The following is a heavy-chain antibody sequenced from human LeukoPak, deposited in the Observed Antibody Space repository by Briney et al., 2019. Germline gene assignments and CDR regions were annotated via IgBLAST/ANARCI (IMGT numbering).Heavy chain of an antibody. D-gene: IGHD2-2*01. V-gene: IGHV1-69*13. CDR3: AADPGYCSSTSCYAPV. CDR2: IIPIFGTA. J-gene: IGHJ4*02. CDR1: GGTFSSYA. Sequence: ASVNVSCKASGGTFSSYAISWVRQAPGQGLEWMGGIIPIFGTANYAQKFQGRVTITADESTSTAYMELSSLRSEDTAVYYCAADPGYCSSTSCYAPVWGQGTLVTVSS.